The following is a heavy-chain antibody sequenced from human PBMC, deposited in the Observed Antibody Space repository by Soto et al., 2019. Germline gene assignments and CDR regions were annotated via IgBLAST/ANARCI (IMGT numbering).Heavy chain of an antibody. V-gene: IGHV4-59*13. Sequence: SETLSLTCTVSGGSISSYYWSWIRQPPGKGLEWIGYIYYSGSTNYNPSLKSRVTISVDTSKNQFSLKLSSVTAADTAVYYCARGSLYSSILPQDYWGQGTLVTVSS. CDR2: IYYSGST. D-gene: IGHD6-13*01. CDR3: ARGSLYSSILPQDY. J-gene: IGHJ4*02. CDR1: GGSISSYY.